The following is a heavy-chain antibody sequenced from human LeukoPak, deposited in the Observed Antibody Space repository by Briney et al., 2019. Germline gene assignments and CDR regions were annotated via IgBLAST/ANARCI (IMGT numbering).Heavy chain of an antibody. CDR3: ARELRYCSGGSCYDYYYYYYMDV. CDR2: IYYSGST. Sequence: SQTLSLTCTVSGGSISSGDYYWSWIRQPPGKGLEWIGYIYYSGSTYYNPSLKSRVTISVDASKNQFSLKLSSVTAADTAVYYCARELRYCSGGSCYDYYYYYYMDVWGKGTTVTVSS. CDR1: GGSISSGDYY. J-gene: IGHJ6*03. V-gene: IGHV4-30-4*08. D-gene: IGHD2-15*01.